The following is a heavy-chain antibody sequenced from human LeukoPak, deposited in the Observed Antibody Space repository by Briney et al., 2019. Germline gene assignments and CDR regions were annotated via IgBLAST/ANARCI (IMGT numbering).Heavy chain of an antibody. CDR1: GYTFTIYG. J-gene: IGHJ4*02. CDR2: ISAYNGNT. Sequence: ASVNVSCKASGYTFTIYGISWVRQAPGQGREGMGWISAYNGNTNYAQKLQGGVTMTTDTSTSTAYMELRSLRSDDTAVYYCARDGSSWSKTNFDYWGQGTLVTVS. CDR3: ARDGSSWSKTNFDY. V-gene: IGHV1-18*01. D-gene: IGHD6-13*01.